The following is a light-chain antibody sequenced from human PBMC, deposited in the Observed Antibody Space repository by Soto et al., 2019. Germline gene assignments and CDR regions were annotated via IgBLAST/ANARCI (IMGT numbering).Light chain of an antibody. Sequence: EIVLTQSPGTLSLSPGERATLSCRASQSVSSSYLAWYQQKPGQAPRLLIYGASSRATGIPDRFSGSGSGTGFTLTISRLEPEDFAVDYCQQYGSSPLLTFGGGTKVEIK. CDR3: QQYGSSPLLT. V-gene: IGKV3-20*01. J-gene: IGKJ4*02. CDR1: QSVSSSY. CDR2: GAS.